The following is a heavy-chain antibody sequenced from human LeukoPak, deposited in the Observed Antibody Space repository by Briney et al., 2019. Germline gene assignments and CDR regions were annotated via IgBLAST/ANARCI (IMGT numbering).Heavy chain of an antibody. J-gene: IGHJ4*02. Sequence: GGSQRLSCTASGFTFSGYSMNWTRQAPGKGLEWVSSFGTRSTSVYHAGSVKGRFAISRDNAKNSLYLQMNSLRAEDTALYYCAREVSEGFDFWGPGTLVTVSS. CDR3: AREVSEGFDF. CDR2: FGTRSTSV. D-gene: IGHD3-22*01. CDR1: GFTFSGYS. V-gene: IGHV3-21*01.